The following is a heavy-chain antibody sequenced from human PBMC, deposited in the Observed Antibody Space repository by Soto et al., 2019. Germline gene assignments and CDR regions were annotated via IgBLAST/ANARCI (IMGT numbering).Heavy chain of an antibody. V-gene: IGHV3-21*02. CDR1: GVTLTTYT. Sequence: EVQLVESGGGLVAPGGSLRLSCVASGVTLTTYTMNWVRQAPGTGLEWVSSINGRSNYKYYSESVKGRFTISRDNAQNSLFLQMSRLGPEDTAVYYCVREDGVVGASSAFDSWGQGTLVTVSS. J-gene: IGHJ4*02. CDR2: INGRSNYK. D-gene: IGHD1-26*01. CDR3: VREDGVVGASSAFDS.